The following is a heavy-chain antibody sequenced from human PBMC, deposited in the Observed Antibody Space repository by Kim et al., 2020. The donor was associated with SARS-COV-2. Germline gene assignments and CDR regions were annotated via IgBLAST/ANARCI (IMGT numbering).Heavy chain of an antibody. CDR3: AVKEWFGELGI. Sequence: SETLSLTCTVSGGSISSGGYYWSWIRQHPGKGLEWIAYIYYSGSTYYNPSLKSRVTISVDTSKNQSSLKLSSVTAADTAVYYCAVKEWFGELGIWGQGTMVTVSS. D-gene: IGHD3-10*01. CDR2: IYYSGST. J-gene: IGHJ3*02. V-gene: IGHV4-31*03. CDR1: GGSISSGGYY.